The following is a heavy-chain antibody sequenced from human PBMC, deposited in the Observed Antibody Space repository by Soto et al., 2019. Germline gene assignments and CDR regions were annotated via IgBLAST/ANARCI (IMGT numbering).Heavy chain of an antibody. V-gene: IGHV3-23*01. CDR3: AKDRYDYFWSGYYRPSPTDY. Sequence: GGSLRISCAASGFTFSSYAMSWVRQAPGKGLEWVSAISGSGGSTYYADSVKGRFTISRDNSKNTLYLQMNSLRAEDTAVYYCAKDRYDYFWSGYYRPSPTDYWCPGTLLTVSS. CDR2: ISGSGGST. CDR1: GFTFSSYA. J-gene: IGHJ4*02. D-gene: IGHD3-3*01.